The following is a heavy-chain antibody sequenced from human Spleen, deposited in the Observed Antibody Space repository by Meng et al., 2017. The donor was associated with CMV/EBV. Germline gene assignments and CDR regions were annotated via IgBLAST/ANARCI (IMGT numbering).Heavy chain of an antibody. CDR1: GGSISTTNYY. Sequence: SETLSLTCSVSGGSISTTNYYWGWIRQPPGKGLEWIGSIYYSGSPYYNPSLKSRVTISVDTSKNQFSLKLSSVSAADTAVYYCARDSDPRIAAAILVQIHGMDVWGQGTTVTVSS. CDR2: IYYSGSP. D-gene: IGHD6-13*01. CDR3: ARDSDPRIAAAILVQIHGMDV. J-gene: IGHJ6*02. V-gene: IGHV4-39*07.